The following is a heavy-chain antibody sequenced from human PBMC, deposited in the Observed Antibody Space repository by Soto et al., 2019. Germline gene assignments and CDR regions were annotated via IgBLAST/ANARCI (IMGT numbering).Heavy chain of an antibody. V-gene: IGHV3-30-3*01. D-gene: IGHD1-1*01. CDR2: ISYDGSNK. Sequence: PGGSLRLSCAASGFTFSSYAMSWVRQAPGKGLEWVAVISYDGSNKYYADSVKGRFTISRDNSKNTLYLQMNSLRAEDTAVYYCARDRLRYNWNDFPYYYYGMDVWGQGTTVTVSS. J-gene: IGHJ6*02. CDR1: GFTFSSYA. CDR3: ARDRLRYNWNDFPYYYYGMDV.